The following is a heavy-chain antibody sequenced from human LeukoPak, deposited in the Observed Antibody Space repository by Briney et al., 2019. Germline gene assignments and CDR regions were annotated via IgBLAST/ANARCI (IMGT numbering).Heavy chain of an antibody. J-gene: IGHJ6*03. V-gene: IGHV1-18*01. CDR3: ARVGSSGWSYYYYYYMDV. Sequence: ASVKVSCKASGGTFSSYAISWVRQAPGQGLEWMGWISAYNGNTNYAQKLQGRVTMTTDTSTSTAYMELRSLRSDDTAVYYCARVGSSGWSYYYYYYMDVWGKGTTVTVSS. CDR2: ISAYNGNT. CDR1: GGTFSSYA. D-gene: IGHD6-19*01.